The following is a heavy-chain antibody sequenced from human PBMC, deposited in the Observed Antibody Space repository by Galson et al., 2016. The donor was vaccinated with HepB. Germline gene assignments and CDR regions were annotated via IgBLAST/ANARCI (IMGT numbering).Heavy chain of an antibody. CDR3: ASAKAAGTAFYL. Sequence: CAISGDSVSNDHSAWHWIRQSASRGLEWLGRTYYRSEWYHDYAESVQGRIAIIPDTSTNQLSLQLNTVTPEDTALYYCASAKAAGTAFYLWGQGIMVTVSS. V-gene: IGHV6-1*01. J-gene: IGHJ3*01. CDR2: TYYRSEWYH. CDR1: GDSVSNDHSA. D-gene: IGHD6-13*01.